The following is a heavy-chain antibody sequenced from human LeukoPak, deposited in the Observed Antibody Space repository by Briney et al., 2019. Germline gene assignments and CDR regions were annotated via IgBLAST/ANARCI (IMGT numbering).Heavy chain of an antibody. CDR2: INHSGST. V-gene: IGHV4-34*01. Sequence: SETLSLTCAVYGGSFSGYYWSWIRQPPGKGLEWIGEINHSGSTNYNPSLKSRVTISVDTSKNQFSLKLSSVTAADTAVYYCARGRRGSKAFDIWGRGTMVTVSS. CDR1: GGSFSGYY. CDR3: ARGRRGSKAFDI. J-gene: IGHJ3*02. D-gene: IGHD1-14*01.